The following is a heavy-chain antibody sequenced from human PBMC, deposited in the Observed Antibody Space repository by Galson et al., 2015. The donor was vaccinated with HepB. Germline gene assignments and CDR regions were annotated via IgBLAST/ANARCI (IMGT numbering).Heavy chain of an antibody. CDR3: ARSSYGSGSFDY. Sequence: ETLSLTCTVSGGSISSYYWSWIRQPPGKGLEWIGYIYYSGSTNYNPSLKSRVTISVDTSKNQFSLKLSSVTAADTAVYYCARSSYGSGSFDYWGQGTLVTVSS. CDR1: GGSISSYY. J-gene: IGHJ4*02. V-gene: IGHV4-59*01. CDR2: IYYSGST. D-gene: IGHD3-10*01.